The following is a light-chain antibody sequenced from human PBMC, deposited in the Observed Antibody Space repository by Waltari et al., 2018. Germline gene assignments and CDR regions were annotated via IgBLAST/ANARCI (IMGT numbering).Light chain of an antibody. CDR1: QSVSTN. J-gene: IGKJ1*01. Sequence: LVMTQSPVTLSVSPGERATLYCRASQSVSTNLAWYQQKPAQVPRLLIYGASTRATGFPARFSGSGSGTEFTLTISSLQSEDFAVYYCQQYKNWPPWTFGQGTKVEIK. CDR3: QQYKNWPPWT. V-gene: IGKV3-15*01. CDR2: GAS.